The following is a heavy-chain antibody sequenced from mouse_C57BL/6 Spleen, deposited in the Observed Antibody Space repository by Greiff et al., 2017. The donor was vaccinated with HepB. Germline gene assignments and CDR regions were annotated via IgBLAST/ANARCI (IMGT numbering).Heavy chain of an antibody. CDR2: ISSGSSTI. CDR1: GFTFSDYG. D-gene: IGHD1-1*01. V-gene: IGHV5-17*01. J-gene: IGHJ3*01. CDR3: ARNYGSSYVAY. Sequence: EVKLQESGGGLVKPGGSLKLSCAASGFTFSDYGMHWVRQAPEKGLEWVAYISSGSSTIYYADTVKGRFTISRDNAKNTLFLQMTSLRSEDTAMYYCARNYGSSYVAYWGQGTLVTVSA.